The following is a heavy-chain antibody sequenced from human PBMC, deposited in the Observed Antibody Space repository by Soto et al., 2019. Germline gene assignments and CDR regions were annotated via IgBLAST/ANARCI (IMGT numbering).Heavy chain of an antibody. CDR3: GRILPPATFDY. D-gene: IGHD2-21*02. CDR1: GYTFTSYY. J-gene: IGHJ4*02. CDR2: INASGGRT. Sequence: QVQLVQSGAEVKKPGASVKVSCKASGYTFTSYYVHWIRQAPGQGLEWMGIINASGGRTTYAPKFQGRVTMTRHTSTSTVYMELSSLTSEDTATYFCGRILPPATFDYWGQGTLVTVSS. V-gene: IGHV1-46*03.